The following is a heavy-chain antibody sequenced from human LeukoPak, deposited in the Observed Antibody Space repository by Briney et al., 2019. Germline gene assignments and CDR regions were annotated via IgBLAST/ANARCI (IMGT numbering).Heavy chain of an antibody. J-gene: IGHJ3*02. CDR3: ARSTSSSWFYAFDI. D-gene: IGHD6-13*01. CDR1: GFTFSDYY. CDR2: ISSSGSTI. Sequence: GGSLRLSCAASGFTFSDYYMSWIRQAPGKGLEWVSYISSSGSTIYYADSVKGRFTISRDNAKNSLYLQMNRLRAEDTAVFYCARSTSSSWFYAFDIWGQGTLVTVSA. V-gene: IGHV3-11*04.